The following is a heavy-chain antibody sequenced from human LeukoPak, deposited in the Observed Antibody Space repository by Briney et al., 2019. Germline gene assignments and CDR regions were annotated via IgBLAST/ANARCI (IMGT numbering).Heavy chain of an antibody. V-gene: IGHV1-46*01. CDR2: INPSGGST. D-gene: IGHD3-9*01. CDR3: ARVWEGLDWSTRGAFDI. CDR1: GYTFTTHY. J-gene: IGHJ3*02. Sequence: ASVKVSCKASGYTFTTHYMHWVRQAPGQGLEWMGIINPSGGSTSYAQKFQGRVTMTRDTSTTTVYMELSSLRSEDTAVYYCARVWEGLDWSTRGAFDIWGQGTMVTVSS.